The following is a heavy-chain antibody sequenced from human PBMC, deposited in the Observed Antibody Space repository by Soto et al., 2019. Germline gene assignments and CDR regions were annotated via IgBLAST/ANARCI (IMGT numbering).Heavy chain of an antibody. V-gene: IGHV3-48*02. CDR2: ISSSSSTI. J-gene: IGHJ4*02. Sequence: PXVSLRLSCAASGFPFSSYSMNWVRQAPGKGPEWVSYISSSSSTIYYADSVKGRFTISRDNAKNSLYLQMNSLRDEDTAVYYCARDTGKDPPKWGQGTLVTVSS. D-gene: IGHD2-15*01. CDR1: GFPFSSYS. CDR3: ARDTGKDPPK.